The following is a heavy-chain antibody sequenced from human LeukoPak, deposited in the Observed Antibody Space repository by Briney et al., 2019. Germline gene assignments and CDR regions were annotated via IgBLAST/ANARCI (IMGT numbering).Heavy chain of an antibody. CDR2: IYHSGST. V-gene: IGHV4-38-2*02. CDR1: GYSISSGYY. Sequence: SETLSLTCTVSGYSISSGYYWGWIRPPPGKGLEWIGSIYHSGSTYYNPSLKSRVTISVDTSKNQFSLKLSSVTAADTALYYCARNGDYCMDVWGKGITVTVSS. J-gene: IGHJ6*03. CDR3: ARNGDYCMDV.